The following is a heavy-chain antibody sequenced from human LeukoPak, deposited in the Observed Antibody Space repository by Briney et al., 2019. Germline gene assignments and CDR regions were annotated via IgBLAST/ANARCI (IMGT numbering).Heavy chain of an antibody. Sequence: ASVKVSCKASGYTFTGYYMHWVRQAPGQGLEWMGWINPNSGGTNYAQKFQGRVTMTRDTSISTAYMELSRLRSDDTAVYYCARGNRIAAAGTDAFDIWGQGTMVTVSS. J-gene: IGHJ3*02. CDR3: ARGNRIAAAGTDAFDI. CDR2: INPNSGGT. CDR1: GYTFTGYY. V-gene: IGHV1-2*02. D-gene: IGHD6-13*01.